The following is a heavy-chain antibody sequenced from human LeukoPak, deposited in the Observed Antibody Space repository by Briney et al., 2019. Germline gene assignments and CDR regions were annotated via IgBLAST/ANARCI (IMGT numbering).Heavy chain of an antibody. CDR2: INPNSGGT. Sequence: EASVKVSCKAPGYTFTGYYMHWVRQAPGQGLEWMGWINPNSGGTNYAQKFQGRVTMTRDTSISTAYMELSRLRSDDTAVYYCARARQYYYYYYIDVWGKGTTVTVSS. CDR3: ARARQYYYYYYIDV. CDR1: GYTFTGYY. J-gene: IGHJ6*03. V-gene: IGHV1-2*02.